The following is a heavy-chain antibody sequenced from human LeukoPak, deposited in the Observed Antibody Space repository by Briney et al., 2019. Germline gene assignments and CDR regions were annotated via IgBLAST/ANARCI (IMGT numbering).Heavy chain of an antibody. CDR1: GFTFSSYA. J-gene: IGHJ4*02. D-gene: IGHD6-6*01. Sequence: PGGSLRLSCAASGFTFSSYAMHWVRQAPGKGLEWVAFIHYDGSNNYYADSVKGRFTISRDNSKNTLYLQMNSLRVEDTAVYYCAKHHRMAARLVYFDYWGQGTLVTVSS. CDR2: IHYDGSNN. CDR3: AKHHRMAARLVYFDY. V-gene: IGHV3-30*02.